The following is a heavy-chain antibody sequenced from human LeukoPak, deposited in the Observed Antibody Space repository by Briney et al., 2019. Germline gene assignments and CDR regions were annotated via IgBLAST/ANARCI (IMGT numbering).Heavy chain of an antibody. CDR2: IYSSGNT. CDR3: ARTSDPGYFGH. J-gene: IGHJ4*02. Sequence: SETLSLTCTASGGSISDYFWSWIRQPPGKGLEWIGYIYSSGNTNYNPSLKSRVTISVDTSKNQFSLKLTSVTAADTATYYCARTSDPGYFGHWGQGTLVTVSS. CDR1: GGSISDYF. V-gene: IGHV4-59*01. D-gene: IGHD2-21*02.